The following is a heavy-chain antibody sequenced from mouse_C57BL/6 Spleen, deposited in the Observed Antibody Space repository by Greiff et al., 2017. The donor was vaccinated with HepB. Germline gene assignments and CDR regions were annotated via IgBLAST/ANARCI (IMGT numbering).Heavy chain of an antibody. J-gene: IGHJ2*01. CDR3: ARGGLGRPFDY. V-gene: IGHV1-61*01. D-gene: IGHD4-1*01. Sequence: QVQLKQPGAELVRPGSSVKLSCKASGYTFTSYWMDWVKQRPGQGLEWIGNIYPSDSETHYNQKFKDKATLTVDKSSSTAYMQLSSLTSEDSAVYYCARGGLGRPFDYWGQGTTLTVSS. CDR2: IYPSDSET. CDR1: GYTFTSYW.